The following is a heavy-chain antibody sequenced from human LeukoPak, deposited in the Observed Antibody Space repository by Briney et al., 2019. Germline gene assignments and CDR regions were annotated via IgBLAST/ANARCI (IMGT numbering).Heavy chain of an antibody. CDR3: ARHYYDILTGYYYFDY. V-gene: IGHV4-39*01. CDR2: IYYSGST. Sequence: SETLSLTCTVSGGSISSNTYYWGWIRQPPGKGLEWIGSIYYSGSTNYNPSLKSRVTISVDTSKNQFSLKLSSVTAADTAVYYCARHYYDILTGYYYFDYWGQGTLVTVSS. CDR1: GGSISSNTYY. J-gene: IGHJ4*02. D-gene: IGHD3-9*01.